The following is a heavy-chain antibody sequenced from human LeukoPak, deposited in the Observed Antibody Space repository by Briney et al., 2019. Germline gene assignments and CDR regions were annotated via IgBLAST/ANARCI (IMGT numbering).Heavy chain of an antibody. CDR1: GDSISTSSYY. D-gene: IGHD3-22*01. J-gene: IGHJ5*02. Sequence: PSETLSLTCLVSGDSISTSSYYWGWIRQPPGKGLEWIASTHHNWNTYYNPSLKSRVIVSLDKSKNQFSLILRSVTAADTAVYYCATDRGYYDTIGYTYNWFDPWGQGTLVTVSS. CDR2: THHNWNT. V-gene: IGHV4-39*07. CDR3: ATDRGYYDTIGYTYNWFDP.